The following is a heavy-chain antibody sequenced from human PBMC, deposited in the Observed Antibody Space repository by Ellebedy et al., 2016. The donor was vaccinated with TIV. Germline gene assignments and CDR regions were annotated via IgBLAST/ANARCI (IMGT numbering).Heavy chain of an antibody. J-gene: IGHJ6*02. Sequence: SETLSLXXYVSGGSITNSNYRWSWVRQSPGKGLEWIGYIYYSGSTYSNPSLKSRVTMSMDTSKDHFSLSLSSVNAADTAVYYCARTDLRYGMDVWGQGTTVTVSS. CDR3: ARTDLRYGMDV. D-gene: IGHD3/OR15-3a*01. CDR1: GGSITNSNYR. CDR2: IYYSGST. V-gene: IGHV4-30-4*01.